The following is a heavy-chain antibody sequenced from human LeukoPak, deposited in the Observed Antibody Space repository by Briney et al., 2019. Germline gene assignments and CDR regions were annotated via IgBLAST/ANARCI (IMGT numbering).Heavy chain of an antibody. CDR3: ARDSSWSAPFFDY. V-gene: IGHV3-7*01. Sequence: PGGSLRLSCAASGFTFSSYWMSWVRQAPGKGLEWVANIKQDGSEKYYVDSVKGRFTISRDNAKNSLYLQMNSLRAEDTAVYYCARDSSWSAPFFDYWGQGTLVTVSS. D-gene: IGHD6-13*01. CDR2: IKQDGSEK. CDR1: GFTFSSYW. J-gene: IGHJ4*02.